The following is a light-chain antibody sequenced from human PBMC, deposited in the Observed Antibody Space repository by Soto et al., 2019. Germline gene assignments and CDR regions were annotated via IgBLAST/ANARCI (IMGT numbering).Light chain of an antibody. V-gene: IGLV2-23*01. CDR2: EGS. Sequence: QSVLTQPASVSGSPGQSITISCTGTSSDVGGYKYVSWYQQHPGKAPKLMIYEGSKWPSGVSNRFSASKSGNTASLTISGLQAEDEADYYCCSYASTKNILFGGGTKLTVL. CDR3: CSYASTKNIL. J-gene: IGLJ2*01. CDR1: SSDVGGYKY.